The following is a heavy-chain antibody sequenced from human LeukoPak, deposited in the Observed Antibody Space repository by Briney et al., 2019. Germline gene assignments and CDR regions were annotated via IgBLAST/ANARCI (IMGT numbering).Heavy chain of an antibody. CDR2: ISYDGSNK. D-gene: IGHD2-2*01. CDR3: AKDRARVVVPAAMDY. J-gene: IGHJ4*02. V-gene: IGHV3-30*18. CDR1: RLTFSSYG. Sequence: GRALRLSCAACRLTFSSYGMHWVRQAPGKGLEGVAVISYDGSNKYYAHSVKGRLTISRDNSKNTLCLQMNCVTAADTAVYYCAKDRARVVVPAAMDYWGQGTLVTVSS.